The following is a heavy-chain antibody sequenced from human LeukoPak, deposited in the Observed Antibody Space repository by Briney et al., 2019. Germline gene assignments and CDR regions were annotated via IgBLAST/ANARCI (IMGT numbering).Heavy chain of an antibody. J-gene: IGHJ6*03. Sequence: GGSLRLSCEASGFSFSTYWMSWVRQASGKGLEWVANIRQDGSEKYYVDSVKGRFTISRDIAKQSVFLQMNSLRAEDTAVYYCARVLRYCSGGNCYSGGLGYMDVWGKGTTVTISS. CDR2: IRQDGSEK. CDR1: GFSFSTYW. D-gene: IGHD2-15*01. V-gene: IGHV3-7*03. CDR3: ARVLRYCSGGNCYSGGLGYMDV.